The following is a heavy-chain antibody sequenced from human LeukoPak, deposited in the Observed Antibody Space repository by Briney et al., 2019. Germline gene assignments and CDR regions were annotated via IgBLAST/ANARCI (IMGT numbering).Heavy chain of an antibody. Sequence: VASVKVSCKASGYTFTSYGISWVRQAPGQGLEWMGWISAYNGNTNYAQKLQGRVTMTTDTSTSTAYMELRSLRSDDTAVYYCARMSYYDYVWGSYRESKAFTYFDYWGQGTLVTVSS. CDR3: ARMSYYDYVWGSYRESKAFTYFDY. CDR2: ISAYNGNT. V-gene: IGHV1-18*01. D-gene: IGHD3-16*02. J-gene: IGHJ4*02. CDR1: GYTFTSYG.